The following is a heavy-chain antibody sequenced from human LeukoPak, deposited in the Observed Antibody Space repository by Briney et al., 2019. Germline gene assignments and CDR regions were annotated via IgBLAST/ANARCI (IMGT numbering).Heavy chain of an antibody. D-gene: IGHD2-2*01. CDR3: TRAPHPRCSSSGCYLDY. Sequence: GRSLRLSCSTSGFTFGDYVMSWVRQAPGKGLEWVGFIQAKAYGGATKYAASVNGRFSISRDDSQSIANLQMNDLKTEDTAVYYCTRAPHPRCSSSGCYLDYWGQGTLVTVSS. CDR2: IQAKAYGGAT. CDR1: GFTFGDYV. V-gene: IGHV3-49*04. J-gene: IGHJ4*02.